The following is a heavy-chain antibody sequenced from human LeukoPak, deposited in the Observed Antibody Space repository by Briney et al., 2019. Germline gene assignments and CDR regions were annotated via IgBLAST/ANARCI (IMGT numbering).Heavy chain of an antibody. CDR3: ARTHRTTSGDYGAGAFDI. CDR2: ISSDETGT. D-gene: IGHD4-17*01. CDR1: GFTFTRYW. J-gene: IGHJ3*02. V-gene: IGHV3-74*01. Sequence: GGSLRLSCAASGFTFTRYWMHWVRQAPGKGLVWVSFISSDETGTNYADSVKGRFTISRDNAKNTLYLQMNSLRAEDTAVYYCARTHRTTSGDYGAGAFDIWGQGTMVTVSS.